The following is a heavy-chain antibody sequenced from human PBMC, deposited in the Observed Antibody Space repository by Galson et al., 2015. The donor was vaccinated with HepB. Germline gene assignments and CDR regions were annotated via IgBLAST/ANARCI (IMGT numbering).Heavy chain of an antibody. CDR2: ISYDGSSK. CDR1: GFTFSSYG. J-gene: IGHJ6*02. V-gene: IGHV3-30*18. CDR3: AKEFSNMDV. Sequence: SLRLSCAASGFTFSSYGMHWVRQAPGKGLEWVAVISYDGSSKYYADSVKGRFTISRDNSKNTLYLQMNSLRADDTAVYYCAKEFSNMDVWGQGTTVTVSS.